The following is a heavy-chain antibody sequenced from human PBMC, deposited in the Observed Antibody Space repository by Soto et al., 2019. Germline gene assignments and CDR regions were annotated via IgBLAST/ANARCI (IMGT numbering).Heavy chain of an antibody. CDR2: ISGSGGST. V-gene: IGHV3-23*01. CDR1: GFTFSSYA. Sequence: GGSLRLSCAASGFTFSSYAMSWVRQAPGKGLEWVSAISGSGGSTYYADSVKGRFTISRDNSKNTLYLQMNSLRAEDTAVYYCVRIAAASKDYYGMDVWGQGTTVTVSS. D-gene: IGHD6-13*01. CDR3: VRIAAASKDYYGMDV. J-gene: IGHJ6*02.